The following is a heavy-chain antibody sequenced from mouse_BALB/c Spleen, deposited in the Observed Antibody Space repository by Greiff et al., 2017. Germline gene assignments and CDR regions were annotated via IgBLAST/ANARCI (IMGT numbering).Heavy chain of an antibody. CDR1: GFSLTSYD. CDR3: VRDPYRYEGMDY. V-gene: IGHV2-9-2*01. D-gene: IGHD2-14*01. J-gene: IGHJ4*01. Sequence: QVQLKESGPGLVAPSQSLSITCTVSGFSLTSYDISWIRQPPGKGLEWLGVIWTGGGTNYNSAFMSRLSISKDNSKSQVFLKMNSLQTDDTAIYYCVRDPYRYEGMDYWGQGTSVTVSS. CDR2: IWTGGGT.